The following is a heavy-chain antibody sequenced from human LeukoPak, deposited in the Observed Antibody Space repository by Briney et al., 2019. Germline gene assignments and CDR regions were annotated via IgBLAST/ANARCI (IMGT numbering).Heavy chain of an antibody. CDR1: GGTFSSYD. V-gene: IGHV1-8*02. J-gene: IGHJ5*02. Sequence: GASVKVSCKASGGTFSSYDINWVRQATGQGLEWMGWMNPNSGNTGYAQKFQGRVTMTRNTSISTAYMELSSLRSEDTAVYYCARGSGYLTWGWFDPWGQGTLVTVSS. CDR2: MNPNSGNT. D-gene: IGHD3-3*01. CDR3: ARGSGYLTWGWFDP.